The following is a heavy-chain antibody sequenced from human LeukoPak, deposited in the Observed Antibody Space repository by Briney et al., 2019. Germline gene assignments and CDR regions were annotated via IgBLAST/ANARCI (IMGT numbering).Heavy chain of an antibody. CDR3: ARELYDILTGYYVYYYYGMDV. V-gene: IGHV3-11*01. CDR2: ISNSGSTI. D-gene: IGHD3-9*01. J-gene: IGHJ6*02. Sequence: GGSLRLSCAASGFTFSDYYMSWIRQAPGKGLEWVSYISNSGSTIYYADSVKGRFTISRDNAKNSLYLQMNSLRAEDTAVYYCARELYDILTGYYVYYYYGMDVWGQGTTVTVSS. CDR1: GFTFSDYY.